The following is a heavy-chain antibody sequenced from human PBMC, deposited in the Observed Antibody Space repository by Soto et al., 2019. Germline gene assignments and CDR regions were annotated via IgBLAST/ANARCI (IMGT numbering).Heavy chain of an antibody. Sequence: GASVKVSCKSSGYTFTSYGISCVRQAPGQGLEWMGWISAYNGNTNYAQKLQGRVTMTTDTSTSTAYMELRSLRSDDTAVYYCARDPAVAGPEYFQHWGQGTLVTVSS. D-gene: IGHD6-19*01. V-gene: IGHV1-18*01. CDR3: ARDPAVAGPEYFQH. CDR1: GYTFTSYG. CDR2: ISAYNGNT. J-gene: IGHJ1*01.